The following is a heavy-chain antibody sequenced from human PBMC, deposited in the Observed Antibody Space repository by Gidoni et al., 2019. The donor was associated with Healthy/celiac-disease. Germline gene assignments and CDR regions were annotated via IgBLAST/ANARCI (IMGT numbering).Heavy chain of an antibody. D-gene: IGHD3-9*01. J-gene: IGHJ3*02. V-gene: IGHV3-30*04. CDR1: GFTFSSYA. Sequence: QVQLVESGGGVVQPGSSLRLSCAASGFTFSSYAMHWVRQAPGKGLEWVAVISYDGSNKYYADSVKGRFTISRDNSKNTLYLQMNSLRAEDTAVYYCARDPDILTGTYDAFDIWGQGTMVTVSS. CDR3: ARDPDILTGTYDAFDI. CDR2: ISYDGSNK.